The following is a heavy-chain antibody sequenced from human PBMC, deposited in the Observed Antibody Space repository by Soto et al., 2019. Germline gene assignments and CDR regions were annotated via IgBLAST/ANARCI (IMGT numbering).Heavy chain of an antibody. J-gene: IGHJ4*02. Sequence: ASVKVSCKASGYIFINYYIHWVRQAPGQGLEWIGIINPNGGSTNYAQKFRGRVTMARDTSTSTVYMELSSLRSEDTAVYYCARVRVAAELSPFDYWGQGTLVTVSS. CDR2: INPNGGST. V-gene: IGHV1-46*01. CDR1: GYIFINYY. CDR3: ARVRVAAELSPFDY. D-gene: IGHD2-15*01.